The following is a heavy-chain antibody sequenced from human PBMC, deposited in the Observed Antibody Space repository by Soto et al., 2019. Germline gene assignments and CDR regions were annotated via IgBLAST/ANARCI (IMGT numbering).Heavy chain of an antibody. CDR1: GYAFTTYG. J-gene: IGHJ4*02. CDR3: ARGRYGDY. V-gene: IGHV1-18*01. Sequence: QVHLVQSGAEVKKPGASVKVSCKGSGYAFTTYGITWVRQAPGQGLEWMGWISAHNGNTNCAQKLQGRVTVTRDTSTSTAYMELRSLSSNDTAVYYCARGRYGDYWGQGALVTVSS. CDR2: ISAHNGNT. D-gene: IGHD1-1*01.